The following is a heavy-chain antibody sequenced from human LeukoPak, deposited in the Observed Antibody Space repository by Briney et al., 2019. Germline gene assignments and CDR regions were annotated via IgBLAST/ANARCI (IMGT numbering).Heavy chain of an antibody. D-gene: IGHD3-22*01. CDR3: AREYYYENSDDAFDI. CDR1: GYTFTGYY. Sequence: GASVKVSCKASGYTFTGYYMHWVRQAPGQGLEWMGWINPNSGGTNYAQKFQGRVTMTRDTSISTAYMELSGLRSDDTAVYYCAREYYYENSDDAFDIWGQGTMVTVSS. J-gene: IGHJ3*02. CDR2: INPNSGGT. V-gene: IGHV1-2*02.